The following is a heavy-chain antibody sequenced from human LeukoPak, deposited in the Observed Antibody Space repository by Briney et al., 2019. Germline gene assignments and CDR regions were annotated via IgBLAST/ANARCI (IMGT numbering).Heavy chain of an antibody. V-gene: IGHV1-2*02. CDR3: ARVLGSGRNWFDP. Sequence: ASVKVSCKASGYTFTGYYMHWVRQAPGQGLEWMGWINPNSGGINYAQKFQGRVTMTRDTSISTAYMELSRLRSDDTAVYYCARVLGSGRNWFDPWGQGTLVTVSS. D-gene: IGHD3-10*01. CDR1: GYTFTGYY. J-gene: IGHJ5*02. CDR2: INPNSGGI.